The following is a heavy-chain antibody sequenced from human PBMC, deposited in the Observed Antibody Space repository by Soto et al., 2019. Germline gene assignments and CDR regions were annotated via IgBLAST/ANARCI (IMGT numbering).Heavy chain of an antibody. J-gene: IGHJ4*02. D-gene: IGHD2-15*01. CDR3: ARYCSGGSCYEGRSSLFDY. CDR1: GGSISNGDYY. V-gene: IGHV4-30-4*01. Sequence: PSETLSLTCTVSGGSISNGDYYWSWIRQPPGKGLEWIGYIYYSGSTYYNPSLKSRVTISVDTSKNQFSLKLSSVTAADTAVYYCARYCSGGSCYEGRSSLFDYWGQGTLVTVS. CDR2: IYYSGST.